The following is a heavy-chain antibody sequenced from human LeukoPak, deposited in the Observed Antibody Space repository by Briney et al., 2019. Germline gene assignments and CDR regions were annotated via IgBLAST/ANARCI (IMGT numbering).Heavy chain of an antibody. Sequence: SETLSLTCTVSGGSISNYYWSWIRQTPGKGLEWIGYIHNSGSTKYNPSLKSPVSISVDTSKNQFSLKVNSVTAADTAVYYCARYGLLHLSEINAFDIWGQGTMVTVSS. J-gene: IGHJ3*02. CDR3: ARYGLLHLSEINAFDI. CDR1: GGSISNYY. V-gene: IGHV4-59*01. CDR2: IHNSGST. D-gene: IGHD4-17*01.